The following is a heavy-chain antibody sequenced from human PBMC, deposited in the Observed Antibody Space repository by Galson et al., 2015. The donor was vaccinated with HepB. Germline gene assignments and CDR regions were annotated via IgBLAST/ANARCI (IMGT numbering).Heavy chain of an antibody. CDR1: GFTFSSYS. D-gene: IGHD5-12*01. CDR3: ARAGEYSGYDSHAIDY. J-gene: IGHJ4*02. CDR2: ISSSSSYI. V-gene: IGHV3-21*01. Sequence: SLRLSCAASGFTFSSYSMNWVRQAPGKGLEWVSSISSSSSYIYYADSVKGRFTISRDNAKNSLYLQMNSLRAEDTAVYYCARAGEYSGYDSHAIDYWGQGTLVTVSS.